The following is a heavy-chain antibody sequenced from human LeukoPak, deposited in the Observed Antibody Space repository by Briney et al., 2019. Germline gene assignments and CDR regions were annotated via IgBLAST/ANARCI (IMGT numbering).Heavy chain of an antibody. V-gene: IGHV1-2*02. CDR3: ARAKKGSSYDY. J-gene: IGHJ4*02. CDR2: INPNSGGT. CDR1: GYTFTSYD. Sequence: ASVKVSCKASGYTFTSYDINWVRQATGQGLEWMGWINPNSGGTNYAQKFQGRVTMTRDTSISTAYMELSRLRSDDTAVYYCARAKKGSSYDYWGQGTLVTVSS. D-gene: IGHD6-13*01.